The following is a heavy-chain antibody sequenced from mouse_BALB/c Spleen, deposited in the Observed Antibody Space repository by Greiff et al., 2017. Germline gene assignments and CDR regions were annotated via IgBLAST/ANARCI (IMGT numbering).Heavy chain of an antibody. CDR2: ISSGGST. CDR1: GFTFSSYA. CDR3: ARFFYYYGSYYYAMDY. D-gene: IGHD1-1*01. V-gene: IGHV5-6-5*01. J-gene: IGHJ4*01. Sequence: EVKVEESGGGLVKPGGSLKLSCAASGFTFSSYAMSWVRQTPEKRLEWVASISSGGSTYYPDSVKGRFTISRDNARNILYLQMSSLRSEDTAMYYCARFFYYYGSYYYAMDYWGQGTSVTVSS.